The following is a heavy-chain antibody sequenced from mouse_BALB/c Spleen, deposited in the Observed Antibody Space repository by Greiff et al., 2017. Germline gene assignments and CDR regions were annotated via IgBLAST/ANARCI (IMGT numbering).Heavy chain of an antibody. CDR3: ARHVGSSYYAMDY. CDR1: GFTFSSYG. D-gene: IGHD1-1*01. J-gene: IGHJ4*01. Sequence: EVQVVESGGDLVKPGGSLKLSCAASGFTFSSYGMSWVRQTPDKRLEWVATISSGGSYTYYPDSVKGRFTISRDNAKNTLYLQMSSLKSEDTAMYYCARHVGSSYYAMDYWGQGTSVTVAS. V-gene: IGHV5-6*01. CDR2: ISSGGSYT.